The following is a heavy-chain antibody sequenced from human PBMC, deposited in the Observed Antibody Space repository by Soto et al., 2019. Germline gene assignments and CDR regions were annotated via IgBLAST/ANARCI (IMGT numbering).Heavy chain of an antibody. V-gene: IGHV4-59*08. Sequence: SETLSLTCTVSGGSISSYYWSWIRQPPGKGLEWIGYIYYSGSTNYNPSLKSRVTISVDTSKNQFSLKLSSVTAADTAVYYCARFVSVVPAAEYYMDVWGKGTTVTVSS. CDR3: ARFVSVVPAAEYYMDV. CDR1: GGSISSYY. CDR2: IYYSGST. J-gene: IGHJ6*03. D-gene: IGHD2-2*01.